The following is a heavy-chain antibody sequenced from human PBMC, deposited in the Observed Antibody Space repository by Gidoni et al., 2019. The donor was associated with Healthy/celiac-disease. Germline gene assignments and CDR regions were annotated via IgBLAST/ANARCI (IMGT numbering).Heavy chain of an antibody. CDR2: ISSSSSYI. V-gene: IGHV3-21*01. J-gene: IGHJ6*02. CDR3: ASPAAGNSDGMDV. D-gene: IGHD6-13*01. Sequence: EVQLVESGGGLVKPGGSLRLSGAASGFTFSSYSMNWVRQAPGKGLEWVSSISSSSSYIYYADSVKGRFTISRDNAKNSLYLQMNSLRAEDTAVYYCASPAAGNSDGMDVWGQGTTVTVSS. CDR1: GFTFSSYS.